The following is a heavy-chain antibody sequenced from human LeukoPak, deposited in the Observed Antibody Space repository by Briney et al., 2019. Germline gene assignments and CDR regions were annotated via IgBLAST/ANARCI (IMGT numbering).Heavy chain of an antibody. D-gene: IGHD4-23*01. CDR2: IYYSGST. CDR3: ATSGRFTVVTPRAFDI. CDR1: GGSISSGDYY. V-gene: IGHV4-30-4*08. J-gene: IGHJ3*02. Sequence: KASETLSLTCTVSGGSISSGDYYWSWIRQPPGKGLEWIGYIYYSGSTYYNPSLKSRVTISVDTSKNQFSLKLSSVTAADTAVYYCATSGRFTVVTPRAFDIWGQGTMVTVSS.